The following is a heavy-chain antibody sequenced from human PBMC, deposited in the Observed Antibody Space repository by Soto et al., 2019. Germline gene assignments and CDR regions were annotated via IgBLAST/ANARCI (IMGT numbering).Heavy chain of an antibody. D-gene: IGHD2-2*01. J-gene: IGHJ3*01. CDR3: SIGSWSAETFDV. Sequence: QVHLIQSGAEVKKPGSSVKVSCKAAGGTFNTYTLFWVRQAPGHGLEWMGRIITMLPVANSAQKFQGRLTVTAHKDTGTGFIELTRVKSDDTAVDCCSIGSWSAETFDVWGQGTMVTVSS. CDR2: IITMLPVA. CDR1: GGTFNTYT. V-gene: IGHV1-69*02.